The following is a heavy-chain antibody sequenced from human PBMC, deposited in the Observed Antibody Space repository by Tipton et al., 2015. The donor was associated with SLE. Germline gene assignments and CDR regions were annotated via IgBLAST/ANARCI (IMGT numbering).Heavy chain of an antibody. CDR3: AKFEKANDFYLDY. V-gene: IGHV4-38-2*01. J-gene: IGHJ4*02. CDR2: IYHSGST. Sequence: LRLSCAVSGYSISSGYYWGWIRQPPGKGLEWIGSIYHSGSTYYNPSLKSRVTISVDTSKNQFSLKLSSVTAADTAVYYCAKFEKANDFYLDYWGQGALVTVSS. D-gene: IGHD2-21*02. CDR1: GYSISSGYY.